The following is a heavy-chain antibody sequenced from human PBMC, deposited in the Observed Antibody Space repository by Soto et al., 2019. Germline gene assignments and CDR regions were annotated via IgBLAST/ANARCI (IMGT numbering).Heavy chain of an antibody. CDR2: INHSGST. CDR3: ARGRSSGWYWNWFDP. CDR1: GGSFSGYY. D-gene: IGHD6-19*01. V-gene: IGHV4-34*01. J-gene: IGHJ5*02. Sequence: SETLSLTCAVYGGSFSGYYWSWIRQPPGRGLEWIGEINHSGSTNYNPSLKSRVTISVDTSENQLSLKLSSVTAADTAVYYCARGRSSGWYWNWFDPWGQGTLVTVSS.